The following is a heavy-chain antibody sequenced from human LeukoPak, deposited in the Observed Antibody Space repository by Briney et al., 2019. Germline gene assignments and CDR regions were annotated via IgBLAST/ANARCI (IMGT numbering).Heavy chain of an antibody. CDR3: ARQVGPLGYCSSTSCYYYGMDV. D-gene: IGHD2-2*01. CDR2: INHSGST. Sequence: SETLSLTCAVYGGSFSGYYWSWIRQPPGKGLEWIGEINHSGSTNYNPSLKSRVTISVDTSKNQFSLKLSSVTAADTAVYYCARQVGPLGYCSSTSCYYYGMDVWGQGTTVTVSS. J-gene: IGHJ6*02. V-gene: IGHV4-34*01. CDR1: GGSFSGYY.